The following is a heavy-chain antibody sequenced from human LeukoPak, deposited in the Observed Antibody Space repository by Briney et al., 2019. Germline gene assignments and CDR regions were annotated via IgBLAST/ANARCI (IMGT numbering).Heavy chain of an antibody. CDR2: MYYTGNT. V-gene: IGHV4-39*01. J-gene: IGHJ4*02. CDR1: GGSISSRSYS. Sequence: PSETLSLTCTVSGGSISSRSYSWGWIRQPPGKGLEWIGSMYYTGNTDYNPSLKSRLTMSVDTSKNQFSLKLSSVTAADTAVYYCARHQRNYLDYWGQGTLVTVSS. CDR3: ARHQRNYLDY.